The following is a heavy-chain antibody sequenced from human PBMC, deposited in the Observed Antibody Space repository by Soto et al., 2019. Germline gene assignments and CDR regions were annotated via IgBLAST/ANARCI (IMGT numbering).Heavy chain of an antibody. V-gene: IGHV1-69*04. J-gene: IGHJ4*02. CDR2: IIPILGIA. D-gene: IGHD5-12*01. Sequence: ASVKVSCKASGGTFSSYTISWVRQAPGQGLEWMGRIIPILGIANYAQKFQGRVTITADKSTSTAYMELSSLRSEDTAVYYCAKDRRYIVGIPSHLLSTYYFDYWGRGTLVTVSS. CDR3: AKDRRYIVGIPSHLLSTYYFDY. CDR1: GGTFSSYT.